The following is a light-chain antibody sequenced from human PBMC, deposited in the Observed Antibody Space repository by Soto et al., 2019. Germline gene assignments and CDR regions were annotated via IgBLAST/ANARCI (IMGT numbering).Light chain of an antibody. CDR1: SSNIGSKS. V-gene: IGLV1-44*01. CDR2: GTD. CDR3: AAWDDSLNGLV. J-gene: IGLJ2*01. Sequence: QSVLTQPPSVSGTPGQRVTISCSGSSSNIGSKSVNWYQHLPGSAPSLLIYGTDQRASGVPDRVSGSRTGTSASLAISGLRSEDEADYYCAAWDDSLNGLVFGGGTKLTVL.